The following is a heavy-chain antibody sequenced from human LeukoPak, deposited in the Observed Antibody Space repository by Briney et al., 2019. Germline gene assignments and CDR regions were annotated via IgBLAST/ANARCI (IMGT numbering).Heavy chain of an antibody. CDR2: ISSSSSYI. CDR3: AREEGAGHGMDV. V-gene: IGHV3-21*01. D-gene: IGHD6-19*01. CDR1: GFTFSSYS. J-gene: IGHJ6*02. Sequence: GGSLRLSCAASGFTFSSYSMNWVRQAPGKGLEWVSSISSSSSYIYYADSVKGRFTISRDNAKNSLYLQMNSLRAEDTAVYYWAREEGAGHGMDVWGQGTTVIVSS.